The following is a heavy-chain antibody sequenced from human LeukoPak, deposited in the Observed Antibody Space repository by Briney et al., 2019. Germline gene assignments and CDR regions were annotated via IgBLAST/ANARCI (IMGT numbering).Heavy chain of an antibody. CDR2: IIPSGGST. CDR1: GYTFTSND. V-gene: IGHV1-46*01. D-gene: IGHD6-13*01. J-gene: IGHJ3*02. Sequence: GASVKVSCKAFGYTFTSNDIHWVRQAPGQGLEWMGIIIPSGGSTSYAQKFQGRVTMTRDTSTSTVYMELSSLRSEDTAVYYCARFASLYSRSWYYAFDIWGQGTMVTVSS. CDR3: ARFASLYSRSWYYAFDI.